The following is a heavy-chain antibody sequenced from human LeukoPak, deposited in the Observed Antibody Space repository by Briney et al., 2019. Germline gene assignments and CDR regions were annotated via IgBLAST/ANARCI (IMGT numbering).Heavy chain of an antibody. CDR1: GGSISSSSYY. D-gene: IGHD5-12*01. CDR3: AVIYSGYDLGFDY. J-gene: IGHJ4*02. V-gene: IGHV4-39*01. Sequence: SETLSLTCTVSGGSISSSSYYWGWIRQPPGKGLEWIGSIYYSGSTYYNPSLKSQVTISVDTSKNQFSLKLSSVTAADTAVYYCAVIYSGYDLGFDYWGQGTLVTVSS. CDR2: IYYSGST.